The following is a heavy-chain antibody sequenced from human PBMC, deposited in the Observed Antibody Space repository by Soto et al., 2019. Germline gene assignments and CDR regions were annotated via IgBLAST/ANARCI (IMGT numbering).Heavy chain of an antibody. J-gene: IGHJ4*02. V-gene: IGHV6-1*01. Sequence: QVPLQQSGPGLVKPSQTLTLTCAISGDSVSSNSAIWNWIRQSPSRGLEWLGRTYYRSKWYNNYAESVKGRITINPDTSKNQFSLQLNSVTPEDTAVYYCSTWHFDYWGQGTLVTVSS. CDR1: GDSVSSNSAI. CDR3: STWHFDY. CDR2: TYYRSKWYN.